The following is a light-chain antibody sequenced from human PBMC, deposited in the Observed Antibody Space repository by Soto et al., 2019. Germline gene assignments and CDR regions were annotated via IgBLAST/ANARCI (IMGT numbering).Light chain of an antibody. V-gene: IGLV2-8*01. CDR3: TSYAGSNIWV. Sequence: QSVLTQPPSASGSPGQSVTISCTGTSSDVGAYNYVSWYQQYPGTAPKLMIYEVNKRPSGVPDRFSGSKSGKTASLTVAGLQDEDEDDYHCTSYAGSNIWVFGGGTKVTVL. CDR2: EVN. J-gene: IGLJ3*02. CDR1: SSDVGAYNY.